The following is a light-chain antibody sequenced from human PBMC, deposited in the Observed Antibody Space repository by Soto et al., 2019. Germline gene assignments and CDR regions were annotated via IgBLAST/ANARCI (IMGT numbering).Light chain of an antibody. CDR2: ANT. CDR1: SSNIGAGYD. Sequence: QLVLTQPPSVSGAPGQRVTISCTGSSSNIGAGYDVHWYQQLPGTAPKLLIFANTNRPSGVPDRFSGSKSGTSASLAITGLQAEDEADYYRQSYDSGLSGSWVFGGGTKLTVL. V-gene: IGLV1-40*01. CDR3: QSYDSGLSGSWV. J-gene: IGLJ3*02.